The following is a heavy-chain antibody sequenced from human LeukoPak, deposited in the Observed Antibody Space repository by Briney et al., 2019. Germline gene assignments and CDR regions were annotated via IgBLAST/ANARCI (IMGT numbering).Heavy chain of an antibody. CDR2: IYYSGNT. V-gene: IGHV4-39*01. D-gene: IGHD2-21*01. CDR3: ARQIVGPTREIYYFDH. Sequence: TSETLSLTCSVSGGSVSSSDYYWGWIRQPPGKGLEWIGSIYYSGNTYYNPSLKTRITISVDTSKNQFPLMLSSVTAADSAVYYCARQIVGPTREIYYFDHWGQGTPVTVSS. CDR1: GGSVSSSDYY. J-gene: IGHJ4*02.